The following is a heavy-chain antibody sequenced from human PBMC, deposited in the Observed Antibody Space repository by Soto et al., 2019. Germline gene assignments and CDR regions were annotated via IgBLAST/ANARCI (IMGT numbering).Heavy chain of an antibody. CDR1: GFTFSSYA. D-gene: IGHD6-6*01. V-gene: IGHV3-23*01. Sequence: VGSLRLPCAASGFTFSSYAMSWVRQAPGKGLEWVSAISGSGGSTYYADSVKGRFTISRDNSKNTLYLQMNSLRAEDTAVYYCAKEEYSSSFLFDYWGQGTLVTVSS. CDR2: ISGSGGST. J-gene: IGHJ4*02. CDR3: AKEEYSSSFLFDY.